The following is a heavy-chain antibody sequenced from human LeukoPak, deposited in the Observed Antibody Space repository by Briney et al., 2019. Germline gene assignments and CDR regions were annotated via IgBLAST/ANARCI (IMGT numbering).Heavy chain of an antibody. D-gene: IGHD3-9*01. CDR2: ISSSSSTI. V-gene: IGHV3-48*04. Sequence: GGSLRLSCAASGFTFSSYSMNWVRQAPGKGLEWVSYISSSSSTIYYADSVKGRFTISRDNAKNSLYLQMNSLRAEDTAVYYCAREHDDTYFDYWGQGTLVTVSS. CDR1: GFTFSSYS. CDR3: AREHDDTYFDY. J-gene: IGHJ4*02.